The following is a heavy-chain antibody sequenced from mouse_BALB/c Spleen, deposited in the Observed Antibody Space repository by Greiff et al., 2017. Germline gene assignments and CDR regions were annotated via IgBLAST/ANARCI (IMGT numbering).Heavy chain of an antibody. CDR1: GYTFTDYE. J-gene: IGHJ3*01. V-gene: IGHV1-15*01. CDR2: IDPETGGT. CDR3: ARWPPFAY. Sequence: QVQLQQSGAELVRPGASVTLSCKASGYTFTDYEMHWVKQTPVHGLEWIGAIDPETGGTAYNQKFKGKATLTADKSSSTAYMELRSLTSEDSAVYYCARWPPFAYWGQGTLVTVSA.